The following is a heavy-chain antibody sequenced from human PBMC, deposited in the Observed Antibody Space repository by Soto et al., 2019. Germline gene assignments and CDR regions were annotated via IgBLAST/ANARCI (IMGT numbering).Heavy chain of an antibody. V-gene: IGHV3-13*05. CDR3: ARAGGYGDPAMDV. Sequence: PGASLRLSCAASGFTFSSYDMHCVRQATGKGLEWVSAIGTAGDPYYPGSVKGRFTISRENAKNSLYLQMNRLRAGDTAVDYCARAGGYGDPAMDVRGQGTTVTVSS. D-gene: IGHD2-8*02. J-gene: IGHJ6*02. CDR1: GFTFSSYD. CDR2: IGTAGDP.